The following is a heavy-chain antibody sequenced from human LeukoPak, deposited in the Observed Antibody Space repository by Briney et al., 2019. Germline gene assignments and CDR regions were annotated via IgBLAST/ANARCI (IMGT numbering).Heavy chain of an antibody. CDR1: GFGFSSYA. Sequence: GGSLRLSCAASGFGFSSYAMTWARQAPVKGLEWVSAISGDGTRTYYADSVKGRFTISRDNSKNTLYLEMSSLRVEDTAIYYCAKWPEGAMDYFDYWGQGTLVTVSS. V-gene: IGHV3-23*01. J-gene: IGHJ4*02. D-gene: IGHD3-16*01. CDR2: ISGDGTRT. CDR3: AKWPEGAMDYFDY.